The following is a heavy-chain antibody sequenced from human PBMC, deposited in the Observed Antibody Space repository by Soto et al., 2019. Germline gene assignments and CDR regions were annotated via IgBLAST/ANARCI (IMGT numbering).Heavy chain of an antibody. CDR2: IYDGGTT. CDR1: GGSISSAAYC. J-gene: IGHJ4*02. V-gene: IGHV4-30-4*01. CDR3: ARGPSGAKVDY. D-gene: IGHD3-16*01. Sequence: QVQLQESGPRLVSPSQTLALTCTVSGGSISSAAYCWSWIRQSPDKGLEWIGHIYDGGTTYSSPSLKGRVTISADTSETQFSLTLNSVSAADTAVSYWARGPSGAKVDYWGQGIQGTFSS.